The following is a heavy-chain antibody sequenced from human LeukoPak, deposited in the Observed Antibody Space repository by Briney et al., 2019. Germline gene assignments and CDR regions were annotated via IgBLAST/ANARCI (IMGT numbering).Heavy chain of an antibody. J-gene: IGHJ4*02. CDR1: GITFSSYA. V-gene: IGHV3-23*01. Sequence: GGSLRLSCAASGITFSSYAMSWVRQAPGKGLEWVSAISGSGGSTYYADSVKGRFTISRDNSKNTLYLQMHSLRAEGTAVYYCAKDPEHGYYFDYWGQGTLVTVSS. CDR2: ISGSGGST. D-gene: IGHD1/OR15-1a*01. CDR3: AKDPEHGYYFDY.